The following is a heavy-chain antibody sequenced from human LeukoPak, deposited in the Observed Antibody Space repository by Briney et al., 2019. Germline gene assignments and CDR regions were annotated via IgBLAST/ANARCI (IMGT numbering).Heavy chain of an antibody. CDR1: GFTFSSYG. D-gene: IGHD2-15*01. V-gene: IGHV3-30*18. CDR2: ISYDGSNK. CDR3: AKGLGYCSGGSCYSTLWY. J-gene: IGHJ4*02. Sequence: PVGSLRLSCAASGFTFSSYGMHWVRQAPGKGLEWVAVISYDGSNKYYADSVKGRFTISRDNSKNTLYLQMNSLRAEDTAVYYCAKGLGYCSGGSCYSTLWYWGQGTLVTVSS.